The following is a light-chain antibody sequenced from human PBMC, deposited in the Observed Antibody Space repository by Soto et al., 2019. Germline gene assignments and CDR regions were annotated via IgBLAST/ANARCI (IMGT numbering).Light chain of an antibody. J-gene: IGKJ2*01. CDR1: QSVSSN. CDR2: GAS. Sequence: EIVMTQSPATLSVSPGERATLSCRASQSVSSNLAWYQQKPGQAPRLLIYGASTRATGIPARFSGGGSGTVFTLTISSLQSEDFAVYYCQQYTNWYTFGQGTKLEIK. CDR3: QQYTNWYT. V-gene: IGKV3-15*01.